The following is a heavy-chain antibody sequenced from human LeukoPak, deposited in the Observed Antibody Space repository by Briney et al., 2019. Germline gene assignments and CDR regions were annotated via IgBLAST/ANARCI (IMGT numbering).Heavy chain of an antibody. CDR2: ISSSSSYI. V-gene: IGHV3-21*01. J-gene: IGHJ6*03. CDR3: ARKTSYDILTGYYISYYYYYMDV. D-gene: IGHD3-9*01. Sequence: GGSLRLSCAASGFTFSSYSMNWVRQAPGKGLEWVSSISSSSSYIYYADSVKGRFTISRDNAKNSLYMQMNSLRAEDTAVYYCARKTSYDILTGYYISYYYYYMDVWGKGTTVTVSS. CDR1: GFTFSSYS.